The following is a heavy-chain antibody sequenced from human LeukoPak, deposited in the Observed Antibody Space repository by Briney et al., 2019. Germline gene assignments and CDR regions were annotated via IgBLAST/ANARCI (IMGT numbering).Heavy chain of an antibody. CDR1: GGSISSYY. Sequence: SETLSLTCTVSGGSISSYYWSWIRQPPGKGLEWIGYIYYSGSTNYNPSLKSRVTISVDTSKNQFSLKLSSVTAADTAVYYCARYDDSSGYYPNDAFDIWGQGIMVTVSS. CDR3: ARYDDSSGYYPNDAFDI. J-gene: IGHJ3*02. D-gene: IGHD3-22*01. CDR2: IYYSGST. V-gene: IGHV4-59*01.